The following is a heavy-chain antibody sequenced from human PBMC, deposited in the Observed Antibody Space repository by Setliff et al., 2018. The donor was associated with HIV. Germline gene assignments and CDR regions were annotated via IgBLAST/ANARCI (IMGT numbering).Heavy chain of an antibody. CDR3: ACIAVAGTGYYYYGMDV. CDR1: GYSISSGYY. CDR2: IYHSVST. J-gene: IGHJ6*02. V-gene: IGHV4-38-2*02. D-gene: IGHD6-19*01. Sequence: LSLTCTVSGYSISSGYYWGWIRQPPGKGLEWIGSIYHSVSTYYNPSLKSRVTISVDTSKNQFSLKLSSVTAADTAVYYCACIAVAGTGYYYYGMDVWGQGTTVTVSS.